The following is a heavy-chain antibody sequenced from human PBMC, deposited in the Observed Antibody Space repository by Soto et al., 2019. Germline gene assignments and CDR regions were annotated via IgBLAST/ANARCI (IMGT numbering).Heavy chain of an antibody. J-gene: IGHJ4*02. CDR2: ISSSSSYI. Sequence: EVQLVESGGGLVKPGGSLRLSCAASGFTFSSYSMNWVRQPPGKGLEWVSSISSSSSYIYYADSVKGRFTISRDNAKNSLYLQMNSLGAEDMAVYYCAREYSTSRTYYWGQGTLVTVSS. V-gene: IGHV3-21*01. CDR1: GFTFSSYS. D-gene: IGHD2-2*01. CDR3: AREYSTSRTYY.